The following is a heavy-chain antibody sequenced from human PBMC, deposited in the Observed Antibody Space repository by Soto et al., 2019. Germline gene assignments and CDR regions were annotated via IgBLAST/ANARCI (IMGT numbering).Heavy chain of an antibody. V-gene: IGHV3-33*01. J-gene: IGHJ3*01. Sequence: PGGSLRLSCAASGFTLSSYGMHWVRQAPGKGLEWVAVIWCGGSNTYYADSVTGRFTISRDNSKDTLYLHMNSLRAGDTAVYYCARHPNGDYVGAFDLWGQGTMVTVSS. CDR3: ARHPNGDYVGAFDL. D-gene: IGHD4-17*01. CDR2: IWCGGSNT. CDR1: GFTLSSYG.